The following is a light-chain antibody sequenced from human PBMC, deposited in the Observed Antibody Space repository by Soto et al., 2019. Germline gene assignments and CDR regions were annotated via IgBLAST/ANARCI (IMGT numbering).Light chain of an antibody. V-gene: IGLV2-14*03. CDR3: SSYTSSNTLVV. Sequence: QSVLTQPASVSGSPGQSITISCTGTSSDVGGYNYVSWYQQHPGNAPKLMIYDVTNRPSGVSNRFSGSKSGDTASLIISGLQAEDEADYYCSSYTSSNTLVVFGGGTKLTVL. CDR1: SSDVGGYNY. J-gene: IGLJ2*01. CDR2: DVT.